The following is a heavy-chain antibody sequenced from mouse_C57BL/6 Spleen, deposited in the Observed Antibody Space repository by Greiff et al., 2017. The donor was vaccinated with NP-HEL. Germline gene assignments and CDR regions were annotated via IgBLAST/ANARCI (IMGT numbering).Heavy chain of an antibody. J-gene: IGHJ2*01. CDR3: TTGFITTVVATGDY. Sequence: EVQLQQSGAELVRPGASVKLSCTASGFNIKDDYMHWVKQRPEQGLEWIGWIDPENGDTEYASKFPGKATITADTSSNTAYLPLSSLTSEDTAVYYCTTGFITTVVATGDYWGQGTTLTVSS. CDR2: IDPENGDT. D-gene: IGHD1-1*01. V-gene: IGHV14-4*01. CDR1: GFNIKDDY.